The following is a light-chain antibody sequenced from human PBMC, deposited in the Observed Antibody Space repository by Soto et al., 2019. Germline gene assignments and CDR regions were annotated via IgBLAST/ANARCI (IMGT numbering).Light chain of an antibody. V-gene: IGKV3-20*01. J-gene: IGKJ5*01. CDR1: QCVSSSY. Sequence: EIVLTQSPGTLSLSPGERATLSCRASQCVSSSYLAWYQQKPGLAPRLLIYGASSRATGIPDRFSGSGSGTDFTLTIGRLEPEDFAVYYCQQYGSSPPITFGQGTRLEIK. CDR3: QQYGSSPPIT. CDR2: GAS.